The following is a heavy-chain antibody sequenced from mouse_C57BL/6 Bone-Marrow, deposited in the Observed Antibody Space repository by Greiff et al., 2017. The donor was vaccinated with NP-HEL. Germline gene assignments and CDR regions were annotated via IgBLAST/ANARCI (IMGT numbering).Heavy chain of an antibody. J-gene: IGHJ2*01. CDR1: GYTFTDYY. CDR2: INPDNGGT. CDR3: ARYLGLFGD. V-gene: IGHV1-26*01. Sequence: EVQLQQSGPELVKPGASVKISCTASGYTFTDYYMNWVKQSHGKSLEWIGDINPDNGGTSYNQKFKGKATLTVDKASSTAYMERRSQTSEDAAVDYCARYLGLFGDWGQGTTLTVST. D-gene: IGHD4-1*01.